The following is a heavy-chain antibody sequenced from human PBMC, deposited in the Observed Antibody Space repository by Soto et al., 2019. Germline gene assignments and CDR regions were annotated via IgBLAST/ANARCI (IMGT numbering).Heavy chain of an antibody. D-gene: IGHD1-26*01. V-gene: IGHV4-59*01. CDR1: GGSISSYY. CDR2: IYYSGST. CDR3: ARRYGGNFDY. Sequence: SEPRCRTCTVSGGSISSYYWSWIRQPPGKGLEWIGYIYYSGSTNYNPSLKSRVTISVDTSKNQFSLKLTSVTAADTAVYYCARRYGGNFDYWGQGTLVTVS. J-gene: IGHJ4*02.